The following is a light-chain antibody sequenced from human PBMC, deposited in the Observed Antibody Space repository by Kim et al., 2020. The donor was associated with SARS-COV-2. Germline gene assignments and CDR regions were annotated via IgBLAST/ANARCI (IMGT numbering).Light chain of an antibody. Sequence: SSELTQDPAVSVALGQKVRITCQGDSLRSYYASWYQQKPGQAPVLVIYGKNNRPSGIPDRFSGSSSGNTASLIITGAQAEDEADYYCNSRDSSGNHYVFG. CDR3: NSRDSSGNHYV. CDR1: SLRSYY. J-gene: IGLJ1*01. CDR2: GKN. V-gene: IGLV3-19*01.